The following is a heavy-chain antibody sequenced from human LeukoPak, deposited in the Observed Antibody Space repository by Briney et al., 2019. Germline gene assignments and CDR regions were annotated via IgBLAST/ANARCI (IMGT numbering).Heavy chain of an antibody. CDR3: ARDQDYYGSGSYGPDY. J-gene: IGHJ4*02. V-gene: IGHV4-4*02. CDR2: IYHSGST. D-gene: IGHD3-10*01. CDR1: GGSISSSNW. Sequence: SETLSLTCAVSGGSISSSNWWSWVRQPPGKGLEWIGEIYHSGSTFYNPSLKSRVTISVDPSKNQFSLKLSSVTAADTAVYYCARDQDYYGSGSYGPDYWGQGILVTVSS.